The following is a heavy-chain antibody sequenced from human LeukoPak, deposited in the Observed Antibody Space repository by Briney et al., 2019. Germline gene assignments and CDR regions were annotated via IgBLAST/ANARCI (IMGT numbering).Heavy chain of an antibody. D-gene: IGHD6-19*01. CDR2: IYSGGST. CDR1: GFTVSSNY. CDR3: ARDRRDSSGLDY. J-gene: IGHJ4*02. Sequence: PGGSLRLSCAASGFTVSSNYMSWVRQAPGKGLEWVSVIYSGGSTYYANSVKGRFTISRDNSKNTLYLQMNSLRAEDTAVYYCARDRRDSSGLDYWGQGTLVTVSS. V-gene: IGHV3-53*01.